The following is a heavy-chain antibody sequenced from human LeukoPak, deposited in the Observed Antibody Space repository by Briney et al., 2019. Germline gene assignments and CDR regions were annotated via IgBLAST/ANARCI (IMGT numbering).Heavy chain of an antibody. Sequence: SETLSLTCSVSSGSISSPLHYWGWIRQPPGKGLEWIGSIYYSGSTYYNPSLKSRVTISVDTSKNQFSLKLSSVTAADTAVYYCVRRRTSWVRGQWLDDYWGQGTLVTVSS. V-gene: IGHV4-39*07. CDR1: SGSISSPLHY. J-gene: IGHJ4*02. CDR2: IYYSGST. D-gene: IGHD6-19*01. CDR3: VRRRTSWVRGQWLDDY.